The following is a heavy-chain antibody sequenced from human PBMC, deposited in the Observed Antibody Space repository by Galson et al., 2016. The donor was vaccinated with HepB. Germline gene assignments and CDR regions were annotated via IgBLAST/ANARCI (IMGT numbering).Heavy chain of an antibody. Sequence: SETLSLTCAVSGASLRDYYWSWVRQPPGMGLQWIGEINYVGRTNYSPSLKSRVTISINMSKNQFYLNLGSVSAADTAVYYCARVQTGSQFDYWGQGTLVTVSS. V-gene: IGHV4-34*10. D-gene: IGHD1-26*01. CDR2: INYVGRT. CDR1: GASLRDYY. J-gene: IGHJ4*02. CDR3: ARVQTGSQFDY.